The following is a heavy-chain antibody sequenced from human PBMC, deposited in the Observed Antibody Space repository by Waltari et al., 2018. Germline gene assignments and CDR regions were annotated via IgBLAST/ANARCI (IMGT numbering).Heavy chain of an antibody. CDR2: LDPEDEET. CDR3: TTDIMLRVFSNV. CDR1: GYSLSELS. V-gene: IGHV1-24*01. Sequence: QVQLVQSGAEVRKPGASVKDSCKVSGYSLSELSMHWVRQAPGKGLEWVGGLDPEDEETVYAQKFQGRVTMTEDTSTDTAYMELSSLRSDDTAVYYCTTDIMLRVFSNVWGQGTTVTVSS. J-gene: IGHJ6*02. D-gene: IGHD3-10*01.